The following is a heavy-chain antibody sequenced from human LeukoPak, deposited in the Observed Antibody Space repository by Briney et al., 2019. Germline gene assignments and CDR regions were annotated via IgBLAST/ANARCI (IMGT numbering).Heavy chain of an antibody. CDR2: IKQDGSEK. Sequence: GGSLRLSCAASGFTFSSFWMSWVRQAPGKGLEWVANIKQDGSEKYYVDSVKGRFTISRDNTKDSLYLQLNSLRAEDTAVYYCAKDRAALRALGEVYQWGQGTLVTVSS. J-gene: IGHJ4*02. CDR1: GFTFSSFW. CDR3: AKDRAALRALGEVYQ. D-gene: IGHD3-16*01. V-gene: IGHV3-7*01.